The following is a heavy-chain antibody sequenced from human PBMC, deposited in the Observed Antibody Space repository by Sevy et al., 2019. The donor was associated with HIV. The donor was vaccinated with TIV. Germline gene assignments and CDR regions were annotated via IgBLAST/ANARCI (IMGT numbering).Heavy chain of an antibody. CDR2: ISPNGATS. J-gene: IGHJ4*02. CDR1: GFTFGYFA. CDR3: AKDTSGWYDALDQ. V-gene: IGHV3-23*01. Sequence: GGSLRLSCEASGFTFGYFAMSWVRQAPGKGLEWASGISPNGATSHYAASVRRRFAISRDNTKNRMYLQKSSLRAEGTAEYYCAKDTSGWYDALDQWGQGTLVTVSS. D-gene: IGHD6-19*01.